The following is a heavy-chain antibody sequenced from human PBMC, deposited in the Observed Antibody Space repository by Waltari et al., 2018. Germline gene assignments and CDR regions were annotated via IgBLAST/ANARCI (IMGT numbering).Heavy chain of an antibody. CDR3: ARDGGYDDFRFDY. Sequence: QVQLQQSGPGLVKPSQTLPLTCAISGDRVSSNSASWHWIRPAPSRGLEWLGRTYYRSKWYNDYAVSVKSRITINPDTSKNQFSLQLNSVTPEDTAVYYCARDGGYDDFRFDYWGQGTLVTVSS. J-gene: IGHJ4*02. V-gene: IGHV6-1*01. D-gene: IGHD5-12*01. CDR2: TYYRSKWYN. CDR1: GDRVSSNSAS.